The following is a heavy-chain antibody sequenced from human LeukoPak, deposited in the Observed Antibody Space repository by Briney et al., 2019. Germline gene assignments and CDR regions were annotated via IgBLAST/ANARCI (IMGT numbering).Heavy chain of an antibody. CDR3: ARPRSGWYYDAFDI. D-gene: IGHD6-19*01. V-gene: IGHV1-18*01. CDR1: GYTFTSYG. Sequence: GASVKVSCKASGYTFTSYGISWVRQAPGQGLEWMGWISAYNGNTNYAQKLQGRVTMTTDTSTSTAYMELRSLRSDDTAVYYCARPRSGWYYDAFDIWGQGTMVTVSS. CDR2: ISAYNGNT. J-gene: IGHJ3*02.